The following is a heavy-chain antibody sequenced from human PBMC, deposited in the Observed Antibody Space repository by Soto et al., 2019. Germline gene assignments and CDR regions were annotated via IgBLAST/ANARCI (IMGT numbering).Heavy chain of an antibody. CDR2: ISSSGSTI. CDR1: GFTFSSYE. V-gene: IGHV3-48*03. CDR3: ARLLSDFWSGYYDWFDP. J-gene: IGHJ5*02. Sequence: GSLRLSCAASGFTFSSYEMNWVRQAPGKGLEWVSYISSSGSTIYYADSVKGRFTISRDNAKNSLYLQMNSLRAEDTAVYYCARLLSDFWSGYYDWFDPWGQGTLVTVSS. D-gene: IGHD3-3*01.